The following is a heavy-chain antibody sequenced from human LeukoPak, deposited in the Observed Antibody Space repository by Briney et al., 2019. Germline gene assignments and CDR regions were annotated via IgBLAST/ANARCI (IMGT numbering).Heavy chain of an antibody. CDR2: IYYSGST. CDR1: GGSISSYY. CDR3: ARGCGGDCYSGRYFDY. Sequence: SETLSLTCTVSGGSISSYYWSWIRQPPGKGLEWIGYIYYSGSTNYNPSLKSRVTISVDTSKNQFSLKLSSVTAADTAVYYCARGCGGDCYSGRYFDYWGQGTPVTVSS. J-gene: IGHJ4*02. V-gene: IGHV4-59*01. D-gene: IGHD2-21*02.